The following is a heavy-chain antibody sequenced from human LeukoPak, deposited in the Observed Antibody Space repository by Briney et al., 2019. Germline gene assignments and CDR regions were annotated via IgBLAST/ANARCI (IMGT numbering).Heavy chain of an antibody. CDR1: GGSISSSSYY. V-gene: IGHV4-39*01. Sequence: PSETLSLTCTVSGGSISSSSYYWGWIRQPPGMGPEWIGTIYHSGKTYYNPSLKSRVTISVDTSKNQFSLKLSSVTAADTAVYYCARHYEPWGQGTLVTVSS. D-gene: IGHD3-16*01. CDR2: IYHSGKT. J-gene: IGHJ5*02. CDR3: ARHYEP.